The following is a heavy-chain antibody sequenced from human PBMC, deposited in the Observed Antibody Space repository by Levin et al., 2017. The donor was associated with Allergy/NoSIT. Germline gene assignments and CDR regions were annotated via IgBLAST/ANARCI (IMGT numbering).Heavy chain of an antibody. CDR3: ARMGDTAMVDPFDY. CDR2: IYYSGTT. D-gene: IGHD5-18*01. V-gene: IGHV4-59*01. J-gene: IGHJ4*02. CDR1: GGSISNYY. Sequence: AGGSLRLSCTVSGGSISNYYWSWIRQPPGKGLEWIGYIYYSGTTNYNPSLKSRVTISVDTSKSQFSLKLTSVTAADTAIYYCARMGDTAMVDPFDYWGQGTLVSVSS.